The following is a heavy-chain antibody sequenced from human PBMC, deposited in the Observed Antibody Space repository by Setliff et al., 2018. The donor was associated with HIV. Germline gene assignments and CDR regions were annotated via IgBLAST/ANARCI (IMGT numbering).Heavy chain of an antibody. CDR3: ARVGHSSSYHYYGMDV. D-gene: IGHD6-13*01. J-gene: IGHJ6*02. CDR2: IIPMFGTG. CDR1: GGTFSSYG. V-gene: IGHV1-69*05. Sequence: GGPVQVSCKTSGGTFSSYGISWVRQAPGQGLEWMGGIIPMFGTGFYAQKFQGRVTITTDESRSTAYMELSSLSSEDTAVFYCARVGHSSSYHYYGMDVWGQGTTVTVSS.